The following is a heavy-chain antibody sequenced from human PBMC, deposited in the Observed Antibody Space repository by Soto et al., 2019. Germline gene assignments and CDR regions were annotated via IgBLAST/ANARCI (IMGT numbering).Heavy chain of an antibody. D-gene: IGHD2-2*01. CDR3: VKVSGVFEYQMLKGGHFDY. Sequence: PGGSLRLSCLASGFTFSRHAVHWVRQAPGKGLEYVSGISGNGGKTYYGASVKGRFAVFRDNSRNTLYLQMNNLRPDDTALYYCVKVSGVFEYQMLKGGHFDYWGQGTLVTVSS. CDR1: GFTFSRHA. V-gene: IGHV3-64D*06. CDR2: ISGNGGKT. J-gene: IGHJ4*02.